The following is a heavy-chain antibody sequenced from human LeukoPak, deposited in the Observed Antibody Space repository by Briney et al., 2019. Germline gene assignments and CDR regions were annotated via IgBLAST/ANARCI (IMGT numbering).Heavy chain of an antibody. J-gene: IGHJ4*02. CDR1: GGSLSSYY. CDR2: IYNSGST. D-gene: IGHD4-17*01. Sequence: PSETLSLTCTVSGGSLSSYYWSWIRQPPGKGLEWIGNIYNSGSTNYNPSLKSRVTISIDTSKNQFSLRLSSVTAADTAVYYCARVHGDYVDYWGQGTLVTVSS. V-gene: IGHV4-59*01. CDR3: ARVHGDYVDY.